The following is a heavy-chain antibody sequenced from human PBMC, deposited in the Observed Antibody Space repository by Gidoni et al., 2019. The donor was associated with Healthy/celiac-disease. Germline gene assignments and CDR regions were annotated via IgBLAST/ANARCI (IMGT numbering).Heavy chain of an antibody. CDR1: GGSISSSSYY. J-gene: IGHJ5*02. Sequence: QLQLQESGPGLVKPSETLSLTCTVSGGSISSSSYYWGWIRQPPGKGLEWIGSIYYSGSTYYNPSLKSRVTISVDTSKNQFSLKLSSVTAADTAVYYCARHGGSRGSYGGDWFDPWGQGTLVTVSS. D-gene: IGHD1-26*01. CDR2: IYYSGST. CDR3: ARHGGSRGSYGGDWFDP. V-gene: IGHV4-39*01.